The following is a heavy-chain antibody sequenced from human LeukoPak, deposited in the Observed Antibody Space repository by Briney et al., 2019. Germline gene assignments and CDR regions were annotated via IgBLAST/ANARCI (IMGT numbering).Heavy chain of an antibody. CDR1: GYTFTGYY. V-gene: IGHV1-8*02. CDR3: ARGSLSVGSYFYYYYGMDV. J-gene: IGHJ6*02. D-gene: IGHD1-26*01. CDR2: MNPNSGNT. Sequence: ASVKVSCKASGYTFTGYYMHWVRQAPGQGLEWMGWMNPNSGNTGYAQKFQGRVTMTRNTSISTAYMELSSLRSEDTAVYYCARGSLSVGSYFYYYYGMDVWGQGTTVTVSS.